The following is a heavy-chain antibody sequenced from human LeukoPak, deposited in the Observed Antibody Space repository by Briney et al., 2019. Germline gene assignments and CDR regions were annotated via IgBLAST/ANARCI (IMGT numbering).Heavy chain of an antibody. CDR3: ARGDGSSWWDYYFDY. CDR1: GGSISSSSYY. J-gene: IGHJ4*02. CDR2: IYYTGST. Sequence: PSETLSLTCIVSGGSISSSSYYWGWIRQPPGKGLEWIGTIYYTGSTYYNPSLKSRVTISLDTSKNQFSLKLSSVTAADTAVYYCARGDGSSWWDYYFDYWGQGTLVTVSS. D-gene: IGHD6-13*01. V-gene: IGHV4-39*07.